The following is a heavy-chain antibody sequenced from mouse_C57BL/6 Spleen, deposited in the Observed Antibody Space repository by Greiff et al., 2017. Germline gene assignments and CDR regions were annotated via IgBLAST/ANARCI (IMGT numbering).Heavy chain of an antibody. J-gene: IGHJ3*01. CDR2: IDPSDSYT. CDR1: GYTFTSYW. CDR3: ARWENYGSSPAWFAY. Sequence: QVQLKQPGAELVMPGASVKLSCKASGYTFTSYWMHWVKQRPGQGLEWIGEIDPSDSYTNYNQKFKGKSTLTVDKSSSTAYMQLSSLTSEDSAVYYCARWENYGSSPAWFAYWGQGTLVTVSA. D-gene: IGHD1-1*01. V-gene: IGHV1-69*01.